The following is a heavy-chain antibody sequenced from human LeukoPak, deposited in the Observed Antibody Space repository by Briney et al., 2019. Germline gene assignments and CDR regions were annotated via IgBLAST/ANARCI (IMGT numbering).Heavy chain of an antibody. J-gene: IGHJ5*02. Sequence: GGSLRLSCAATKFTFTDYFMSWIRQAPGKGLEWVSHIDSRGYTIYYADSVKGRFTISRDNARNSLYLQMDSLRAEDTAVYYCAREAPNCSSTSCSINWFDPWGQGTLVTVSS. V-gene: IGHV3-11*04. CDR3: AREAPNCSSTSCSINWFDP. CDR2: IDSRGYTI. CDR1: KFTFTDYF. D-gene: IGHD2-2*01.